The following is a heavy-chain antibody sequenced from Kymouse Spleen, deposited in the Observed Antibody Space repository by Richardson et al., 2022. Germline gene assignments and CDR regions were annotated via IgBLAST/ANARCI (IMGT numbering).Heavy chain of an antibody. CDR2: IYYSGST. J-gene: IGHJ6*02. V-gene: IGHV4-59*01. CDR3: ARDNGSYWYYYGMDV. D-gene: IGHD1-26*01. CDR1: GGSISSYY. Sequence: QVQLQESGPGLVKPSETLSLTCTVSGGSISSYYWSWIRQPPGKGLEWIGYIYYSGSTNYNPSLKSRVTISVDTSKNQFSLKLSSVTAADTAVYYCARDNGSYWYYYGMDVWGQGTTVTVSS.